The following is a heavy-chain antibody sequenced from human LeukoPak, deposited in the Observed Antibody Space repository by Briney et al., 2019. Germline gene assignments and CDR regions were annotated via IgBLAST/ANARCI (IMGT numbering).Heavy chain of an antibody. J-gene: IGHJ5*02. CDR3: ARETYYYDRVWFDP. CDR2: INPNSGGT. Sequence: ASVKVSCKASGYTFTGYYMHWVRQAPGQGLEWMGWINPNSGGTNYAQKFQGRVTMTRDTSTSTVYMELSSLRSEDTAVYYCARETYYYDRVWFDPWGQGTLVTVSS. V-gene: IGHV1-2*02. D-gene: IGHD3-22*01. CDR1: GYTFTGYY.